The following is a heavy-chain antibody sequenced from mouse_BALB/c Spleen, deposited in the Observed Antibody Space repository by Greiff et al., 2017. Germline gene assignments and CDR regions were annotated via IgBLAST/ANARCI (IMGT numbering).Heavy chain of an antibody. D-gene: IGHD1-1*01. CDR2: INPGSGGT. CDR3: ARSETTPDY. V-gene: IGHV1-54*01. J-gene: IGHJ2*01. Sequence: QVQLQQSGAELVRPGTSVKVSCKASGYAFTNYLIEWVKQRPGQGLEWIGVINPGSGGTNYNEKFKGKATLTADKSSCTAYMQLSSLTSDDSAVYFCARSETTPDYWGQGTTLTVSS. CDR1: GYAFTNYL.